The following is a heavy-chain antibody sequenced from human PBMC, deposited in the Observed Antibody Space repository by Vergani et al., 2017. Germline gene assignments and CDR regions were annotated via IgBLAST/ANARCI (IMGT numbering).Heavy chain of an antibody. CDR3: ARGPEGYYGSGSPEPDYYYYYGMDV. Sequence: QVQLVQSGAEVKKPGSSVKVSCKASGGTFSSYAISWVRQAPGQGLEWMGGIIPIFGTANYAQKFQGRVTITADESTSTAYMELSSLRSEDTAVYYCARGPEGYYGSGSPEPDYYYYYGMDVWGQGTTVTVSS. CDR1: GGTFSSYA. J-gene: IGHJ6*02. CDR2: IIPIFGTA. D-gene: IGHD3-10*01. V-gene: IGHV1-69*01.